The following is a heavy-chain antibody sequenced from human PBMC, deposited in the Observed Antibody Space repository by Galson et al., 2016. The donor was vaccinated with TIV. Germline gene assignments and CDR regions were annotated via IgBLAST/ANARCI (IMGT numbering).Heavy chain of an antibody. CDR3: ARDRVVDATYYYYYYGMDV. V-gene: IGHV3-66*02. CDR1: GLSVSINY. D-gene: IGHD2-15*01. Sequence: LRLSCAASGLSVSINYMTWVRQAPGKGLEWVSLIPDGGNTYYPDSVKGRFTISRDNSKNTLYLQMNSLRVEDTAVYYCARDRVVDATYYYYYYGMDVWGQGTMVTVSS. CDR2: IPDGGNT. J-gene: IGHJ6*02.